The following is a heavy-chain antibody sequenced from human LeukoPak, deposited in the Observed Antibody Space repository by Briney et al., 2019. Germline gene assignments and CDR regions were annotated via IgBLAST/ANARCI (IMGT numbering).Heavy chain of an antibody. D-gene: IGHD6-13*01. CDR1: GGTLSSYA. Sequence: SVKVSCKASGGTLSSYAISWVRQAPGQGLEWMGRIIPIFGTANYAQKFQGRVTITTDESTSTAYMELSSLRSEDTAVYYCAREVAAAGTSRGSFDYWGQGTLVTVSS. V-gene: IGHV1-69*05. J-gene: IGHJ4*02. CDR3: AREVAAAGTSRGSFDY. CDR2: IIPIFGTA.